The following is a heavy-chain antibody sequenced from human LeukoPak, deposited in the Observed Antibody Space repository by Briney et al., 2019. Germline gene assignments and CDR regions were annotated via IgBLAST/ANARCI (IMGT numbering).Heavy chain of an antibody. J-gene: IGHJ4*02. V-gene: IGHV3-23*01. CDR3: AKVDRPDTSGYSDY. Sequence: SGGSLRLSCAASGFTFSHYAMTWVRQAPQKRLEWVSTISGSGGRTDSADSVKGRFIISRDNSKNTLFLHINSLRTEDTAVYYCAKVDRPDTSGYSDYWGQGTLVTVSS. D-gene: IGHD3-22*01. CDR2: ISGSGGRT. CDR1: GFTFSHYA.